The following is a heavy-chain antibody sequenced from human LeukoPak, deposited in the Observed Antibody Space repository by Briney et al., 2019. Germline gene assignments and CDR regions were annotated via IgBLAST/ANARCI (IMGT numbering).Heavy chain of an antibody. CDR3: ARTTEGGYSYGSFYYYYMDV. V-gene: IGHV4-59*01. J-gene: IGHJ6*03. D-gene: IGHD5-18*01. CDR1: GGSISSYY. Sequence: SETLSLTCTVSGGSISSYYWSWIRQPPGKGLEWIGFIYYSGSTNYNPSLKSRVTISVHTSKNQFSLKLSSETAADTAVYYCARTTEGGYSYGSFYYYYMDVWGKGATVTISS. CDR2: IYYSGST.